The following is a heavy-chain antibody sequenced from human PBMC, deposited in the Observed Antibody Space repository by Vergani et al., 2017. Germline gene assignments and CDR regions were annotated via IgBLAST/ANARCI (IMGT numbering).Heavy chain of an antibody. V-gene: IGHV3-66*02. CDR3: ARENYYGSGTYVDP. CDR2: IISGDET. J-gene: IGHJ5*02. D-gene: IGHD3-10*01. CDR1: GSTVSGNY. Sequence: ELQLVESGGGLVQPGGSLRLSCAASGSTVSGNYMTWVRQAPGKGLEWVSHIISGDETYYADSVKGRVTISRETSKNTLHLQINNLRVEDTAVDYCARENYYGSGTYVDPWGQGTLVTVSS.